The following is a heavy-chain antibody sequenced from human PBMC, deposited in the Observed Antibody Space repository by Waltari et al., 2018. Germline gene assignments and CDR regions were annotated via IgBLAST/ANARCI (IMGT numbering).Heavy chain of an antibody. CDR2: FDPEDGET. J-gene: IGHJ4*02. V-gene: IGHV1-24*01. CDR3: ARGGGGTLIFGVGYYFDY. D-gene: IGHD3-3*01. CDR1: GYTLTELA. Sequence: QVQLVQSGAEVKKPGASGKVPCKVSGYTLTELAMHWVRQAPGQGLEWMGGFDPEDGETIYAQKFQDRVTMTEDTSTDTAYMELSSLRSEDTAVYYCARGGGGTLIFGVGYYFDYWGQGTLVTVSS.